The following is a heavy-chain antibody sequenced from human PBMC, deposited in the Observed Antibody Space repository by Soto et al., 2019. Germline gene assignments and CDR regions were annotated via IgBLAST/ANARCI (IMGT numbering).Heavy chain of an antibody. CDR1: GGSINNYY. V-gene: IGHV4-59*01. D-gene: IGHD3-22*01. J-gene: IGHJ4*02. CDR3: ARLRYYDSSGYRHYYFDY. CDR2: IYYSGST. Sequence: SETLSLTCTVPGGSINNYYWSWIRQPPGKGLEWIGYIYYSGSTNYKPSLKSRVTISVDTSKNQFSLKLSSVTAADTAVYYCARLRYYDSSGYRHYYFDYWGQGTLVTVSS.